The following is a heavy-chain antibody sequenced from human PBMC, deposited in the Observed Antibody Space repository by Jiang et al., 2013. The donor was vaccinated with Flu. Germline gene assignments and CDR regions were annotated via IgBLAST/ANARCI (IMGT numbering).Heavy chain of an antibody. CDR3: ARQDSGSYYYFDY. CDR2: IDPSDSYT. V-gene: IGHV5-10-1*01. D-gene: IGHD1-26*01. J-gene: IGHJ4*02. Sequence: EWMGRIDPSDSYTNYSPSFQGHVTISADKSISTAYLQWSSLKASDTAMYYCARQDSGSYYYFDYWGQGTLVTVSS.